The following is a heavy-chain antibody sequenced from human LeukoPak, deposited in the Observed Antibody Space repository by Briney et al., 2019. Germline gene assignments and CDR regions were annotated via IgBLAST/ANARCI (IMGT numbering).Heavy chain of an antibody. V-gene: IGHV3-30*19. D-gene: IGHD3-22*01. CDR3: ARDGVITRNDAFDI. CDR2: ISYDGSNK. CDR1: GFTFSSYG. Sequence: GGSLRLSCAASGFTFSSYGMHWVRQAPGKGLEWVAVISYDGSNKYYADSVKGRFTISRDNSKNTLYLQMNSLRAEDTAVYYCARDGVITRNDAFDIWGQGTMVTVSS. J-gene: IGHJ3*02.